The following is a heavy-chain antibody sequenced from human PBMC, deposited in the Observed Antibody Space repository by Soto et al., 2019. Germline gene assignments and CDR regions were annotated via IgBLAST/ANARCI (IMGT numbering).Heavy chain of an antibody. CDR1: GGTFSSYT. Sequence: QVQLVQSGAEVKKPGSSVKVSCKASGGTFSSYTISWVRQAPGQGLEWMGRIIPILGIANYAQKFQGRVTITADKSTRPAYMELSSLRSEDTAVYYCASLPSLYYDFWSGPDAFDIWGQGTMVTVSS. CDR3: ASLPSLYYDFWSGPDAFDI. CDR2: IIPILGIA. D-gene: IGHD3-3*01. J-gene: IGHJ3*02. V-gene: IGHV1-69*02.